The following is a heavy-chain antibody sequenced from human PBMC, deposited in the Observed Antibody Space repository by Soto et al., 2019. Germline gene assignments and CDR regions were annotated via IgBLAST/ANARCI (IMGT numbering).Heavy chain of an antibody. Sequence: PGEGLEWMGGSIPIFGIANYAQKFQGRVTISVDESTSTAYMELSSLRSEDTAVYYCARGRGYSGDDHYYYFDMDVWGQGTTVNVSS. J-gene: IGHJ6*02. D-gene: IGHD5-12*01. CDR3: ARGRGYSGDDHYYYFDMDV. V-gene: IGHV1-69*01. CDR2: SIPIFGIA.